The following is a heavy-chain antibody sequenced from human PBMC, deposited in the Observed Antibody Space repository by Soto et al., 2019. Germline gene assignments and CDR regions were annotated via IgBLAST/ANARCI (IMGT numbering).Heavy chain of an antibody. CDR2: IYWNDDK. Sequence: SGPPVVNQTQALTLTGTFSRFLLSTSGVGVDWIRQPPGKALEWLALIYWNDDKRYSPSLKSRLTITKDTSKNQVVLTMTNMDPVDTATYYGAHRGAMVRGVISYYYYGMDVVGQAT. J-gene: IGHJ6*02. CDR1: RFLLSTSGVG. D-gene: IGHD3-10*01. CDR3: AHRGAMVRGVISYYYYGMDV. V-gene: IGHV2-5*01.